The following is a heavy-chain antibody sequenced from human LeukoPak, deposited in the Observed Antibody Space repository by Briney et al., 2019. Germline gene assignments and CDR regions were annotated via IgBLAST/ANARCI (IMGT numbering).Heavy chain of an antibody. J-gene: IGHJ4*02. D-gene: IGHD5-18*01. V-gene: IGHV4-39*01. CDR1: GGSISSSSYY. Sequence: PSETLSLTCTVSGGSISSSSYYWGWIRQPPGKGLEWIGSIYYSGSTYYNPSLKSRVTISVDTSKNQFSLKLSSVTAADTAVYYCARPVSFSYGSHYFDYWGQGTLVTVSP. CDR3: ARPVSFSYGSHYFDY. CDR2: IYYSGST.